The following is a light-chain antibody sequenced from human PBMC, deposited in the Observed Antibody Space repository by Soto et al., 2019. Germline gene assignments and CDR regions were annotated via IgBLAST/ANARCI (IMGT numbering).Light chain of an antibody. CDR3: TSHAGTINFPDI. CDR2: EVN. Sequence: QSALTQPPSASGSPGQSVTISCTGTGSDVGAYNYVSWYQHHPGKAPKLLVYEVNKRPSGVPDRFSGSKSGNTASLTVSGLQAEDEADYYCTSHAGTINFPDIFGTGTKVTVL. J-gene: IGLJ1*01. CDR1: GSDVGAYNY. V-gene: IGLV2-8*01.